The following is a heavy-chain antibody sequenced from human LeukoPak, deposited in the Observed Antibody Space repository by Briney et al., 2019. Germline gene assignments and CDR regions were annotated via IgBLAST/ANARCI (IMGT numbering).Heavy chain of an antibody. D-gene: IGHD3-22*01. CDR1: GFTFSGYS. V-gene: IGHV3-21*01. CDR2: ISSSSTYI. J-gene: IGHJ3*02. CDR3: ARDLSFFLSGYYPHDAFDI. Sequence: GGSLRLSCAASGFTFSGYSMNWVRQAPGRGLEWVSSISSSSTYIYYADSVKGRFTISRDNAKNSLYLQMNSLRAEDTAVYYCARDLSFFLSGYYPHDAFDIWGQGTMVSVSS.